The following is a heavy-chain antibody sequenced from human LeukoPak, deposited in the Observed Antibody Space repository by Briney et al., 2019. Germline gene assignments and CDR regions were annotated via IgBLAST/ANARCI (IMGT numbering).Heavy chain of an antibody. CDR1: GYTFTGYY. Sequence: ASVKVSCKASGYTFTGYYMHWVRQAPGQGLEWMGWINPNSGGTNYAQKFQGRVTMTRDTSISTAYMELSRLRSDDPAVYYCARARGIAARTEFDYWGQGTLVTVSS. CDR3: ARARGIAARTEFDY. V-gene: IGHV1-2*02. J-gene: IGHJ4*02. D-gene: IGHD6-6*01. CDR2: INPNSGGT.